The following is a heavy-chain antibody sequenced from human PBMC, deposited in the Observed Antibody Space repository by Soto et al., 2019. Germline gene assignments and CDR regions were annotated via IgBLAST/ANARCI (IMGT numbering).Heavy chain of an antibody. J-gene: IGHJ6*02. D-gene: IGHD6-13*01. CDR3: ARAGQQLGLVRFYYYYGMDV. CDR1: WITFHCYG. V-gene: IGHV3-30-3*01. Sequence: GGSPRLSCAAPWITFHCYGIPRVPQAPGKGLEGVSIISYDGSTQYYADSVKGRFTISRDYSKNTLYLQMTSLRAEDTAMYYCARAGQQLGLVRFYYYYGMDVWGQGTTVTVSS. CDR2: ISYDGSTQ.